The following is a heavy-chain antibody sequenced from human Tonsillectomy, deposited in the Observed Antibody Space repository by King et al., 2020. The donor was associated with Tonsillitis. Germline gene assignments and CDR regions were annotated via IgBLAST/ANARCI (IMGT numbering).Heavy chain of an antibody. Sequence: VQLQESGSGLVKPSQTLSLTCAVSGGSISSGGYSWSWIRQPPGKGLEWIGYIYHSGSTYYNPSLKSRVTISVDRSKNQFSLKLSSVTAADTAVYYCAREGFSSGNGSHFDYWGQGTLVTVSS. V-gene: IGHV4-30-2*01. J-gene: IGHJ4*02. CDR2: IYHSGST. D-gene: IGHD5-12*01. CDR1: GGSISSGGYS. CDR3: AREGFSSGNGSHFDY.